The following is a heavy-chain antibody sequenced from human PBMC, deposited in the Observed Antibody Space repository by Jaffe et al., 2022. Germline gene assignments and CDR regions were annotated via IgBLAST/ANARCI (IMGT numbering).Heavy chain of an antibody. CDR1: GYSISSGYY. CDR2: IYHSGST. Sequence: QVQLQESGPGLVKPSETLSLTCAVSGYSISSGYYWGWIRQPPGKGLEWIGSIYHSGSTYYNPSLKSRVTISVDTSKNQFSLKLSSVTAADTAVYYCARHAGGGQYIAVAVYFDYWGQGTLVTVSS. J-gene: IGHJ4*02. CDR3: ARHAGGGQYIAVAVYFDY. V-gene: IGHV4-38-2*01. D-gene: IGHD6-19*01.